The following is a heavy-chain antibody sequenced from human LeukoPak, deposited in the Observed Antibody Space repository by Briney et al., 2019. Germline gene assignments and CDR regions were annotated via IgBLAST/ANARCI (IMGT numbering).Heavy chain of an antibody. D-gene: IGHD1-26*01. V-gene: IGHV3-74*01. J-gene: IGHJ5*02. CDR3: ARAGIVGANWFDP. CDR1: GFTFSSYW. Sequence: GGSLRLSCAASGFTFSSYWMHWARQAPGKGLVWVSRINSDGSSTSYADSVKGRFTISRDNAKNTLYLQMNSLRAEDTAVYYCARAGIVGANWFDPWGQGTLVTVSS. CDR2: INSDGSST.